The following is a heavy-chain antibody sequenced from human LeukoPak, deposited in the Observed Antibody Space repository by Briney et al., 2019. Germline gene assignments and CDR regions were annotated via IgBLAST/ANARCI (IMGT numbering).Heavy chain of an antibody. CDR3: ARDPGYYDSGYFPSY. CDR2: IYYSGST. J-gene: IGHJ4*02. Sequence: PSETLSLTCTVSGGSISSYYWSWIRQPPGKGLEWIGYIYYSGSTNYNPSLKSRVTISVDTSKNQFSLKLSSVTAADTAVYYCARDPGYYDSGYFPSYWGQGILVTVSS. D-gene: IGHD3-10*01. V-gene: IGHV4-59*12. CDR1: GGSISSYY.